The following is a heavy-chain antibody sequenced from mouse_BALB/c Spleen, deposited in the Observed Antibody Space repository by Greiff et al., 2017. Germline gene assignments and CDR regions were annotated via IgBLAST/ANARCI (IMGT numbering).Heavy chain of an antibody. CDR3: VRNYGYYAMDY. J-gene: IGHJ4*01. CDR1: GFTFNTYA. Sequence: EVHLVESGGGLVQPKGSLKLSCAASGFTFNTYAMNWVRQAPGKGLEWVARIRSKSNNYATYYADSVKDRFTISRDDSQSMLYLQMNNLKTEDTAMYYCVRNYGYYAMDYWGQGTSVTVSS. CDR2: IRSKSNNYAT. D-gene: IGHD1-2*01. V-gene: IGHV10-1*02.